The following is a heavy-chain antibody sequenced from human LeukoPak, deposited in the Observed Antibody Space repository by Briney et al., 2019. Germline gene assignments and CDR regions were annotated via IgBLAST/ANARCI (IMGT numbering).Heavy chain of an antibody. Sequence: PGGSLRLSCAASGFTFSSYAMHWVRQAPGKGLEWVAVISYDGSNKYYADSVKGRFTISRDNSKNTLYLQMNSLRAEDTAVYYCARVAVVITTLAAFDIWGQGTMVTVSS. CDR3: ARVAVVITTLAAFDI. D-gene: IGHD3-22*01. CDR2: ISYDGSNK. CDR1: GFTFSSYA. J-gene: IGHJ3*02. V-gene: IGHV3-30*04.